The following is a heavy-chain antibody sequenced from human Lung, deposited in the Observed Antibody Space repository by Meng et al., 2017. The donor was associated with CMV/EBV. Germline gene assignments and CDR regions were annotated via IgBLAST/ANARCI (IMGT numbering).Heavy chain of an antibody. V-gene: IGHV4-4*02. Sequence: VPLQESGPGLVKPSGTLSLTCAVSGGSISSSNWWSWVRQPPGKGLEWIGEIDHSGSTNYNPSLKSRVTISVDKSKNQFSLKLSSVTAADTAVYYCASFPPPGKQWLVTDYWGQGTLVTVSS. CDR1: GGSISSSNW. D-gene: IGHD6-19*01. CDR3: ASFPPPGKQWLVTDY. J-gene: IGHJ4*02. CDR2: IDHSGST.